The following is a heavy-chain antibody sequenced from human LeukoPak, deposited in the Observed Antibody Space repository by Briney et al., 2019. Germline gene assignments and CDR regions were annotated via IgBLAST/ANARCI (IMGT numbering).Heavy chain of an antibody. CDR3: ARAALPAYSFDY. D-gene: IGHD2-2*01. CDR1: GGSISSGGYY. CDR2: IYYSGGT. Sequence: SGTLSLTCTVSGGSISSGGYYWSWIRQHPGKGLEWIGYIYYSGGTYYNPSLKSRVTISVDTSKNQFSLKLSSVTAADTAVYYCARAALPAYSFDYWGQGTLVTVSS. V-gene: IGHV4-31*03. J-gene: IGHJ4*02.